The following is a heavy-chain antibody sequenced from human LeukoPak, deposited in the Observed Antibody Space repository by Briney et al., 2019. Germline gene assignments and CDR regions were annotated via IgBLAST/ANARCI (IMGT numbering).Heavy chain of an antibody. J-gene: IGHJ4*02. CDR1: GGSISSGSYY. V-gene: IGHV4-61*02. D-gene: IGHD3-22*01. CDR3: ARFSYDSSGYYGSNY. CDR2: IYTSGST. Sequence: SETLSLTCTVSGGSISSGSYYWSWIRQPAGKGLEWIGRIYTSGSTNYNPSLKSRVTISVGTSKNQFSLKLSSVTAADTAVYYCARFSYDSSGYYGSNYWGQGTLVTVSS.